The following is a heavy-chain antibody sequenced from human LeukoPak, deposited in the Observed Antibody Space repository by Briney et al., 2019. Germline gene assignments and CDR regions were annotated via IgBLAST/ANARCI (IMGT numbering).Heavy chain of an antibody. D-gene: IGHD2-2*01. CDR2: ISACNGNT. V-gene: IGHV1-18*04. Sequence: ASVKVSCKASGYTFTSYGISWVRQAPGQGLEWMGWISACNGNTNYAQKLQGRATMTTDTSTSTAYMELRSLRSDDTAVYYCARASPYCSSTSCYRFDYWGQGTLVTVSS. J-gene: IGHJ4*02. CDR1: GYTFTSYG. CDR3: ARASPYCSSTSCYRFDY.